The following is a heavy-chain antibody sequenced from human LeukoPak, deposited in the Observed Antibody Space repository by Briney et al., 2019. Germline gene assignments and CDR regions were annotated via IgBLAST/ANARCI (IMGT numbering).Heavy chain of an antibody. CDR2: IYYSGST. D-gene: IGHD1-7*01. CDR1: GGSVSSGGFY. Sequence: SETLSLTCTVSGGSVSSGGFYWTWIRQPPGKGLEWIVYIYYSGSTNYIPSLRSRLTISVDTSKNQFSLKLSSVTAADTAVYYCAREDITGTASYFDYWGQGTLVTASS. CDR3: AREDITGTASYFDY. V-gene: IGHV4-61*08. J-gene: IGHJ4*02.